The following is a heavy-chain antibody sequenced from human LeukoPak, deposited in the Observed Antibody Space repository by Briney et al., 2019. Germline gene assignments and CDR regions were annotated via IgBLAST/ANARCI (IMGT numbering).Heavy chain of an antibody. V-gene: IGHV4-34*01. CDR2: INHSGST. D-gene: IGHD3-10*01. Sequence: SETLSLTCAVYGGSFSGYYWSWIRQPPGKGLEWIGEINHSGSTNYNPSLKSRVTISVDTSKNQFSLKLSSVTAADTAVYYCARYSRRYYGSGSYNNWFDPWGQGTLVTVSS. CDR3: ARYSRRYYGSGSYNNWFDP. J-gene: IGHJ5*02. CDR1: GGSFSGYY.